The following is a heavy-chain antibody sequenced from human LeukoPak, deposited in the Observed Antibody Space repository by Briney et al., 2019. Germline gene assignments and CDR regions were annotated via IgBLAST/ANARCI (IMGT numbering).Heavy chain of an antibody. CDR2: IYHSGST. CDR3: ARATDYYDSSGYYYFDY. V-gene: IGHV4-38-2*02. CDR1: GYSISSGYY. J-gene: IGHJ4*02. D-gene: IGHD3-22*01. Sequence: SETLSLTCTVSGYSISSGYYWGWIRQPPGKGLEWIGEIYHSGSTNYNPSLKSRVTISVDKSKNQFSLKLSSVTAADTAVYYCARATDYYDSSGYYYFDYWGQGTLVTVSS.